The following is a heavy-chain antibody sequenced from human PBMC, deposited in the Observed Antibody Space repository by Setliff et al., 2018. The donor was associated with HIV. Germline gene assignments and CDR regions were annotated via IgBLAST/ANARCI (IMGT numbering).Heavy chain of an antibody. CDR3: VKDRVPDGVWDFDF. J-gene: IGHJ4*02. CDR1: GFTFNNYV. D-gene: IGHD4-17*01. V-gene: IGHV3-23*01. CDR2: IYHNGGGI. Sequence: GSLRLSCATSGFTFNNYVMTWVRQVPGKGLQWVAGIYHNGGGIFYADSVKGRFTISRDNSRNTLYLQMNSLRVEDTALYYCVKDRVPDGVWDFDFWGQGTLVTVSS.